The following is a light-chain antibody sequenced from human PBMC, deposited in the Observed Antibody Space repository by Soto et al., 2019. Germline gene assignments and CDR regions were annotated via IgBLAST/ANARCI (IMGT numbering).Light chain of an antibody. CDR1: SSDVGGYKY. V-gene: IGLV2-14*01. J-gene: IGLJ1*01. CDR3: SSYTSSTTLGV. Sequence: QSVLTQPASVSGSPGQSITISCTGTSSDVGGYKYVSWYQQHPGKAPKLIIYEVSNRPSGVSTRFSGSKSGNTASLTISGLQAEDEADYYCSSYTSSTTLGVFGTGTKLTVL. CDR2: EVS.